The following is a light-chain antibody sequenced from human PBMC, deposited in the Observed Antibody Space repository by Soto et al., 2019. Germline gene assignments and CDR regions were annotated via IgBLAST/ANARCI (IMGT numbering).Light chain of an antibody. CDR3: ATWDSSLSAAV. CDR1: SYNIESNY. J-gene: IGLJ2*01. CDR2: NNN. V-gene: IGLV1-51*01. Sequence: QSVLTQPPSVSAAPGQRVTISCSGSSYNIESNYVYWYQQLPGTAPKLLIYNNNQRPSGIPDRFSGSKSGTSASLAITGLRTGDEADYYCATWDSSLSAAVFGGGTKLTVL.